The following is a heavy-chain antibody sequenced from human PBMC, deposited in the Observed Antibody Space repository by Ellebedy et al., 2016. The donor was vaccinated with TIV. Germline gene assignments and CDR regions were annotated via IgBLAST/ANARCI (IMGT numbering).Heavy chain of an antibody. CDR3: ARDADTAMVYYYYGMDV. J-gene: IGHJ6*02. CDR2: IKQDGSEK. CDR1: GFTFSSYW. Sequence: GESLKISXAASGFTFSSYWMSWVRQAPGKGLEWVANIKQDGSEKYYVDSVKGRFTISRDNAKNSLYLQMNSLRAEDTAVYYCARDADTAMVYYYYGMDVWGQGTTVTVSS. D-gene: IGHD5-18*01. V-gene: IGHV3-7*04.